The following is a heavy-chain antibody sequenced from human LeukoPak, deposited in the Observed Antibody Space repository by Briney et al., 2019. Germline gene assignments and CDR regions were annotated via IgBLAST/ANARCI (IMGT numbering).Heavy chain of an antibody. V-gene: IGHV2-5*01. Sequence: TLSLTCSVSGGSISSYYWSWIRQPPGKALEWLALIYWNDDKRYSPSLKSRLTITKDTSKNQVVLTMTNMDPVDTATYHCAHRDGYNSRTFDYWGQGTLVTVSS. J-gene: IGHJ4*02. CDR3: AHRDGYNSRTFDY. CDR1: GGSISSYYWS. D-gene: IGHD5-24*01. CDR2: IYWNDDK.